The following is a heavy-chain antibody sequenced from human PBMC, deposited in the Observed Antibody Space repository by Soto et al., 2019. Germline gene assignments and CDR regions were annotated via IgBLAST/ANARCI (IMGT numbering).Heavy chain of an antibody. Sequence: QVQLVESGGGGVQPGRSLRLTCAASGFTFSSNGMHWVRQAPGKGLEWVALVAYDGSKTYYGDSVRGRFTISRDNSENTLHLQMNSLRAEDTAVYYCARWVGGSMYDNSGKYDSWGQGTLVTVSS. CDR2: VAYDGSKT. V-gene: IGHV3-30*03. CDR1: GFTFSSNG. D-gene: IGHD3-22*01. J-gene: IGHJ5*01. CDR3: ARWVGGSMYDNSGKYDS.